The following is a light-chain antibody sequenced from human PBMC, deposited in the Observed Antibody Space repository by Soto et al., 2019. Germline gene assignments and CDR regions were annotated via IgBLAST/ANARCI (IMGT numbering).Light chain of an antibody. CDR1: QDGNKC. CDR3: QQCDSRPFN. V-gene: IGKV1-33*01. Sequence: DIQMTQSPSSVSASVGDRVTITCQASQDGNKCLSWYQQKPGKAPKLLIYDASNLETGVPSRFSGSGAVTDFTFTITSLQPDDIATYYCQQCDSRPFNFGPGTTVDI. CDR2: DAS. J-gene: IGKJ3*01.